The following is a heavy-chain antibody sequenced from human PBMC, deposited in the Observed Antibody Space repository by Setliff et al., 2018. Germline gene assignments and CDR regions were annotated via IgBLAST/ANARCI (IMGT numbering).Heavy chain of an antibody. CDR3: ARLREDNDWDCRGLKQAAYYFDN. V-gene: IGHV4-59*08. CDR1: GGSIGPHY. Sequence: SETLSLTCTVSGGSIGPHYWSWIRQAPGKGLEWIGHIFYSDTAKYNPSLESRATLSIDASKNQVSLKLSSVTASDTAVYYCARLREDNDWDCRGLKQAAYYFDNWGQEALVTVSS. CDR2: IFYSDTA. J-gene: IGHJ4*02. D-gene: IGHD3-9*01.